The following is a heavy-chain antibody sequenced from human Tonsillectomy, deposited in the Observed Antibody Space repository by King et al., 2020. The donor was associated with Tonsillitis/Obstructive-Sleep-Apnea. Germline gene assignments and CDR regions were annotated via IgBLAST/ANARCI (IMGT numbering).Heavy chain of an antibody. Sequence: VQLVESGGGLVKPGGSLRLSCAASGFTFSNAWMSWVRQAPGKGLEWVGRIKSKTDGGTTDYAAPVKGRFTISRDDSKNTLYLQMNSLKTEDTAVYYWNTDRLEYDFWSGYYEADYWGQGTLVTVSS. J-gene: IGHJ4*02. CDR3: NTDRLEYDFWSGYYEADY. CDR1: GFTFSNAW. D-gene: IGHD3-3*01. V-gene: IGHV3-15*01. CDR2: IKSKTDGGTT.